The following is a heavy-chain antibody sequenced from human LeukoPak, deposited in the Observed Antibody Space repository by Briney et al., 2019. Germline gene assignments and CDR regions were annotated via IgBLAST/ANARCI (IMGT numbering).Heavy chain of an antibody. D-gene: IGHD6-13*01. V-gene: IGHV3-9*01. CDR1: GFTFDDYA. CDR3: AICLDSSSWYGNDAFDI. J-gene: IGHJ3*02. Sequence: PGGSLRLSCAASGFTFDDYAMHWVRQAPGKGLEWVSGLSWNGGSIGYADSVKGRFTISRDNAKNSLYLQMNSLRAEDTALYYWAICLDSSSWYGNDAFDIWGQGTMVTVSS. CDR2: LSWNGGSI.